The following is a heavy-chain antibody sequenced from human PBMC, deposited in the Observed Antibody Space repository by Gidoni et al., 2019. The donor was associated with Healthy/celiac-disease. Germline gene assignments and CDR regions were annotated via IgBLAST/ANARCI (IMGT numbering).Heavy chain of an antibody. D-gene: IGHD2-2*01. V-gene: IGHV4-34*01. CDR2: INHSGST. CDR1: GGSFSGYY. Sequence: QVQLQQWGAGLLKPPETLSLTCAVYGGSFSGYYWSWIRQPPGKGLEWIGEINHSGSTNYNPSLKSRVTISVDTSKNQFSLKLSSVTAADTAVYYCARIVVVPAATYYYYGMDVWGQGTTVTVSS. CDR3: ARIVVVPAATYYYYGMDV. J-gene: IGHJ6*02.